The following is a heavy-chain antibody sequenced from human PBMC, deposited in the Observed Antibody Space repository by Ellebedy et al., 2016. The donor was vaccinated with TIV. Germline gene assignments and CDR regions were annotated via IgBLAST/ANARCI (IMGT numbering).Heavy chain of an antibody. CDR2: IKQDGSEK. V-gene: IGHV3-7*01. D-gene: IGHD5-12*01. Sequence: GESLKISCAASGFTFSNYWMSWVRQALGKGLEWVANIKQDGSEKYYMDSVKGRFSISRDNAKNSLYVQMNSLRDEDTAVYYCARDQWLRRAYYFDSWGQGTLVTVSS. CDR3: ARDQWLRRAYYFDS. CDR1: GFTFSNYW. J-gene: IGHJ4*02.